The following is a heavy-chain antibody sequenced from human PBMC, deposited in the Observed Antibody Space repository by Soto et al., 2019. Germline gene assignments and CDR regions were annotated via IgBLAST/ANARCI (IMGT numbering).Heavy chain of an antibody. CDR3: AKLLRSGDYYYGMDV. Sequence: PGGSLRLSCAASGFTFSSYALSRVRQAPGKGLEWVSAISGSGGSTYYADSVKGRFTISRDNSKNTLYLQMNSLRAEDTAVYYCAKLLRSGDYYYGMDVWGQGTTVTVSS. J-gene: IGHJ6*02. D-gene: IGHD2-15*01. CDR1: GFTFSSYA. CDR2: ISGSGGST. V-gene: IGHV3-23*01.